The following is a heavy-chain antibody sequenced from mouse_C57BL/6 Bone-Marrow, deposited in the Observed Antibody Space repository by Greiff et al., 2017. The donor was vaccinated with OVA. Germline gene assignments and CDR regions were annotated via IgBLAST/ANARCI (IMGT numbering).Heavy chain of an antibody. CDR2: INPSNGGT. D-gene: IGHD1-1*01. J-gene: IGHJ1*03. CDR1: GYTFTSYW. Sequence: VQLQQPGTELVKPGASVKLSCKASGYTFTSYWMHWVKQRPGQGLEWIGNINPSNGGTNYNEKFKGKATLTVNKSSSTAYMELRSLTSEDSAVYYCAREIYYGYWYFDVWGTGTTVTVSS. CDR3: AREIYYGYWYFDV. V-gene: IGHV1-53*01.